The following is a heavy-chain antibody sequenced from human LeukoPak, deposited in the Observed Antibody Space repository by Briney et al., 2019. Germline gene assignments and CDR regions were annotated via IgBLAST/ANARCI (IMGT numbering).Heavy chain of an antibody. D-gene: IGHD3-10*01. CDR3: ARPHRITMVRGAPSGYFDY. CDR2: INHSGST. Sequence: SETLSLTCAVYGGSFSGYYWSWIRQPPGKGLEWIGEINHSGSTNYNPSLKSRVTISVDTSKNQFSLKLSSVTAADTAVYYCARPHRITMVRGAPSGYFDYWGQGTLVTVSS. J-gene: IGHJ4*02. CDR1: GGSFSGYY. V-gene: IGHV4-34*01.